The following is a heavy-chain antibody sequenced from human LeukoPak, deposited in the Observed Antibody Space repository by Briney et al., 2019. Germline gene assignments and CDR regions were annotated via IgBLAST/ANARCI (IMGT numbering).Heavy chain of an antibody. Sequence: SETLSLTCTASGGSISSNSYYWAWIRQPPGKGLEWIGTIYYSGNTYYNPSLKSRVTISIDTSKNQFSLKLSSVTAADTAVYYSSRLSYHNYYMDVWGKGTTVTVSS. CDR2: IYYSGNT. J-gene: IGHJ6*03. CDR3: SRLSYHNYYMDV. V-gene: IGHV4-39*01. CDR1: GGSISSNSYY.